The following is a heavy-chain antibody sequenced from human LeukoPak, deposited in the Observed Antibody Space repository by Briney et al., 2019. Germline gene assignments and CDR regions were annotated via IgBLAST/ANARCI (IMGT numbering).Heavy chain of an antibody. Sequence: GGSLRLSCAASGFTFDDYAMHWVRHAPGKGLEWVSGISWNSGSIGYADSVKGRFTISRDSAKNSLYLQMNSLRAEDTALYYCARGDDSGYYDYFAYWGQGALVTVSS. CDR2: ISWNSGSI. CDR1: GFTFDDYA. J-gene: IGHJ4*02. CDR3: ARGDDSGYYDYFAY. V-gene: IGHV3-9*01. D-gene: IGHD3-22*01.